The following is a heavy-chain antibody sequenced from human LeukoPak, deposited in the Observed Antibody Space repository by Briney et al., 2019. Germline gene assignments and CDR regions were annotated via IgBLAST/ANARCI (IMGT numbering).Heavy chain of an antibody. D-gene: IGHD3-10*01. V-gene: IGHV3-15*04. Sequence: TSGGSLRLFCAASGFTFDKARMSWVREAPGKGLEWVGRIESKIDGGTTNYAAPVKGRFTISRDDSENTLYLQMNSLKTEDTAVYYCTTPFYSGSGSYYNAFDIWGQGTVVTVSS. CDR2: IESKIDGGTT. CDR3: TTPFYSGSGSYYNAFDI. CDR1: GFTFDKAR. J-gene: IGHJ3*02.